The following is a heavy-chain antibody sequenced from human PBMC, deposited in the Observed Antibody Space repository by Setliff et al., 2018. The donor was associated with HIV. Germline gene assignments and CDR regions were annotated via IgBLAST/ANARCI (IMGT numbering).Heavy chain of an antibody. CDR1: GGSFSGYH. CDR2: IDHSGST. D-gene: IGHD7-27*01. Sequence: SETLSLTCAVYGGSFSGYHWSWIRQSPGKGLEWIGEIDHSGSTDDNPSFQGQVSISADRSITTAYLQWSSLKASDTAIYYCTRRRRAPGAEDFEAYWGHGTLVTVSS. J-gene: IGHJ4*01. CDR3: TRRRRAPGAEDFEAY. V-gene: IGHV4-34*01.